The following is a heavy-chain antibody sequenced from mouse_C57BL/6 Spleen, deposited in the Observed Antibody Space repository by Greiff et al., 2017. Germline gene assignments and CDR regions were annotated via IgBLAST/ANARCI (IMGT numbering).Heavy chain of an antibody. CDR1: GFSFNTYA. D-gene: IGHD2-4*01. CDR3: VRHGYYDSIFAY. V-gene: IGHV10-1*01. Sequence: DVQLVESGGGLVQPKGSLKLSCAASGFSFNTYAMNWVRQAPGKGLEWVARIRSKSNNYATYYADSVKDRFTISRDDSESMLYLQMNNLKTEDTAMYYCVRHGYYDSIFAYWGQGTLVTVSA. CDR2: IRSKSNNYAT. J-gene: IGHJ3*01.